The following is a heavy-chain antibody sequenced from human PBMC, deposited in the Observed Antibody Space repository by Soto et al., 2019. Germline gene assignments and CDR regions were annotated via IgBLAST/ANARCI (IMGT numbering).Heavy chain of an antibody. D-gene: IGHD3-22*01. Sequence: EVQLLESGGGLVQPGGSLRLSCAASGFTFSSYAMSWVRQGPGKGLEWVSTISGSGGTTYYADSVKGRFTISRDNSKNKLYLQMNSLRAEDTAVYYCAKECLPYSSGHPNDYWGQGTLVTVSS. CDR1: GFTFSSYA. V-gene: IGHV3-23*01. J-gene: IGHJ4*02. CDR2: ISGSGGTT. CDR3: AKECLPYSSGHPNDY.